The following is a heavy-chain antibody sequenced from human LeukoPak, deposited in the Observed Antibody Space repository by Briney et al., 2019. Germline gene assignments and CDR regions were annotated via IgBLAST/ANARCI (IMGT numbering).Heavy chain of an antibody. Sequence: PGGSLRLSCAASGFTFSSYAMHWVRQAPGKGLEWVAVISYDGSNKYYADSVKGRFTISRDNSKNTLYLQMNSLRAEDAAVYYCARAPRKGDSYGYTDYWGQGTLVTVSS. CDR1: GFTFSSYA. CDR2: ISYDGSNK. D-gene: IGHD5-18*01. V-gene: IGHV3-30-3*01. J-gene: IGHJ4*02. CDR3: ARAPRKGDSYGYTDY.